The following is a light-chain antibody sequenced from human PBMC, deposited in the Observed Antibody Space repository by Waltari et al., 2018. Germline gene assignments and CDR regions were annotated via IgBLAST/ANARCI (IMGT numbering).Light chain of an antibody. CDR3: QQYNSWPPFT. J-gene: IGKJ3*01. V-gene: IGKV3-15*01. Sequence: EIVMTQPPATLPVSSGERATLSCRASQSVSSNLAWYQQKPGQAPRLLIYGASTRATGIPARFSGSGSGTEFTLTISSLQSEDFAVYYCQQYNSWPPFTFGPGTKVDIK. CDR1: QSVSSN. CDR2: GAS.